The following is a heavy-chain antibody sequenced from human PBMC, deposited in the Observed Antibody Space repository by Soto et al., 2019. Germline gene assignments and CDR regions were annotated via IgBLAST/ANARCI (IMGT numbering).Heavy chain of an antibody. V-gene: IGHV4-59*01. Sequence: ADTLAPTGNVAGGSISSWYWSWMRQPPGKGLEWIGYIYYSGSTNYNPSLKSRVTISVDTSKNQFSLKLSSVTAADTAVYYCARGGPSYYYDSSGYLVYGMDVWGQGTTVT. J-gene: IGHJ6*02. CDR3: ARGGPSYYYDSSGYLVYGMDV. CDR2: IYYSGST. D-gene: IGHD3-22*01. CDR1: GGSISSWY.